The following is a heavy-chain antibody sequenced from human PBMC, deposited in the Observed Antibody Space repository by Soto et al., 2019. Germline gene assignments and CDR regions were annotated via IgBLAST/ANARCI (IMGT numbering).Heavy chain of an antibody. CDR1: GFTFSSYT. J-gene: IGHJ4*02. CDR2: ISDSAANT. V-gene: IGHV3-23*01. D-gene: IGHD5-18*01. Sequence: GGSLRLSCAASGFTFSSYTMTWVRQAPGKGLEWISAISDSAANTYYADSVKGWFTISRDNSKNTLDLQMNSLRAEDTAVYYCAKTSVETYYFDYWGQGTLVTVSS. CDR3: AKTSVETYYFDY.